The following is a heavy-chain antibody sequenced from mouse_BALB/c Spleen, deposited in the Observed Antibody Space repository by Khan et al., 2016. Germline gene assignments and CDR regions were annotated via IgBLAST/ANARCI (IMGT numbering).Heavy chain of an antibody. J-gene: IGHJ4*01. V-gene: IGHV9-2-1*01. CDR3: ARSTVVARNYYAMDY. CDR1: GYTFTDYS. CDR2: INTETGEP. Sequence: LVESGPELKKPGETVKISCKASGYTFTDYSMHWVKRAPGKGLKWMGWINTETGEPTYADDFKGRFAFSLETSASTAYLEINNLKNEDTATYFCARSTVVARNYYAMDYWGQGTSVTVSS. D-gene: IGHD1-1*01.